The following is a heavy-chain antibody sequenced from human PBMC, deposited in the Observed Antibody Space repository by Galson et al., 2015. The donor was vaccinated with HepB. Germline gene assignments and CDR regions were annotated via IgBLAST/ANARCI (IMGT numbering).Heavy chain of an antibody. CDR2: ISTSSETI. CDR1: GFTFSSYT. D-gene: IGHD3-10*01. Sequence: SLRLSCVASGFTFSSYTMNWVRQAPGKELEWISYISTSSETIHYADSAKGRFTISRDNAQTSLYLQMNSLRDEDTAVYYCARVYCGSGSSSAYWYFDLWGRGALVTVSS. J-gene: IGHJ2*01. V-gene: IGHV3-48*02. CDR3: ARVYCGSGSSSAYWYFDL.